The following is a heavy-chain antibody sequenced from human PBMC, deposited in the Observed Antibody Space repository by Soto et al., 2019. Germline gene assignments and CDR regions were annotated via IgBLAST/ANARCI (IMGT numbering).Heavy chain of an antibody. CDR2: MYYSGST. V-gene: IGHV4-59*01. Sequence: QVQLQESGPGLVKPSETLSLTCTISGDSISSSYWNWIRQPPGKGLEWIGYMYYSGSTNYNPSLKGRVSMSVYTSRNQFSLKLTSVTAADTAVYYCASQDHSRSSSGWFDPWGQGTLVTVSS. D-gene: IGHD6-6*01. CDR1: GDSISSSY. J-gene: IGHJ5*02. CDR3: ASQDHSRSSSGWFDP.